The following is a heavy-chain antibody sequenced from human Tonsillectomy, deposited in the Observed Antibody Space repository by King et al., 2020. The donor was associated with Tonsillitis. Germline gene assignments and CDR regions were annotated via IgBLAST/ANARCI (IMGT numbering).Heavy chain of an antibody. CDR1: GFTFSNYG. J-gene: IGHJ6*02. Sequence: VQLVESGGGVVQPGRSLRLSCAASGFTFSNYGMHWVRQAPGKGLEWVAVISYDGSNKYYADSVKGRFTISRDNSKNTLYLQMNSLRAEDTAVYYCARPEVTPPNYYYYGMDVWGQGTTVTVS. CDR3: ARPEVTPPNYYYYGMDV. CDR2: ISYDGSNK. D-gene: IGHD4-23*01. V-gene: IGHV3-33*05.